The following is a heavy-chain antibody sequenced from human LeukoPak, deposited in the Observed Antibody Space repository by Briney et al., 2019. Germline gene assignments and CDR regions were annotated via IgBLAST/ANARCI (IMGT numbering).Heavy chain of an antibody. V-gene: IGHV3-23*01. CDR1: GFTFSNYA. J-gene: IGHJ6*04. CDR2: IGGSDGST. D-gene: IGHD3-10*02. Sequence: GGSLRLSCAASGFTFSNYAMSWVRQAPGKGLEWVSAIGGSDGSTYYADSVKGRFTISRDNSKNTLYLQMNSLRAEDTAVYYCAELGITMIGGVWGKGTTVTISS. CDR3: AELGITMIGGV.